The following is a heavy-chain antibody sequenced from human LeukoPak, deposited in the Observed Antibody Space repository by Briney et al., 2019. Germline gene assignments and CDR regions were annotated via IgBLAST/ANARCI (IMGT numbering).Heavy chain of an antibody. V-gene: IGHV3-48*01. CDR3: ARGSAIVGATGYYNGMDV. D-gene: IGHD1-26*01. J-gene: IGHJ6*02. CDR1: GFTFSNYN. Sequence: PGGSLRLSCAASGFTFSNYNMNWVRQAPGKGLEWILYISRTGTMYYTGSVKGRFTISRENAKNSLYLQMNSLRAGDTAVYYCARGSAIVGATGYYNGMDVWGQGTTVTVSS. CDR2: ISRTGTM.